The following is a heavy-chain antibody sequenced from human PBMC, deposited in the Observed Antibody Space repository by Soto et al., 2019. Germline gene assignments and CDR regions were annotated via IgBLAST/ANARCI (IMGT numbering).Heavy chain of an antibody. CDR2: IYYIGTT. J-gene: IGHJ5*02. D-gene: IGHD1-1*01. V-gene: IGHV4-31*03. Sequence: ASETLSLTCTVSGGSIRNGNYYWSWIRQLPGKGLEWIGNIYYIGTTSYNPSLKSRVIMSIDTSKNQFSLELTSVLAADTAVYYCAKNETTRPWFDPWGQGTLVTVSS. CDR3: AKNETTRPWFDP. CDR1: GGSIRNGNYY.